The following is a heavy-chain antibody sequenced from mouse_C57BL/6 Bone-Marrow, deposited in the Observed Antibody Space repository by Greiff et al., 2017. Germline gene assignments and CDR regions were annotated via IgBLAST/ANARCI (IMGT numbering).Heavy chain of an antibody. V-gene: IGHV1-81*01. CDR2: IYPRSGNT. CDR1: GYTFTSYG. D-gene: IGHD3-2*02. J-gene: IGHJ3*01. Sequence: QVQLKQSGAELARPGASVKLSCKASGYTFTSYGISWVKQRTGQGLEWIGEIYPRSGNTYYNEKFKGKATLTADKSSSTAYMELRSLTSEDSAVYFCARGDSSGYADWGQGTLVTVSA. CDR3: ARGDSSGYAD.